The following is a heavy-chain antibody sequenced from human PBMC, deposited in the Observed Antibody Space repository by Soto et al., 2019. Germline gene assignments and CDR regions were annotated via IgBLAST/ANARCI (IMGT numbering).Heavy chain of an antibody. CDR3: GRAGLTYYYDSSGYYPFYYFDS. CDR1: GGTFNNYA. Sequence: QVQLVQSGAEVKKPGSSVTVSCEASGGTFNNYAISWVRQSPGQGLEWIGGIVPIFITANYAQKFQGRVTITADESTTTAYMELSSLRSEDTALYYCGRAGLTYYYDSSGYYPFYYFDSWGQGTLVTVSS. V-gene: IGHV1-69*01. CDR2: IVPIFITA. D-gene: IGHD3-22*01. J-gene: IGHJ4*02.